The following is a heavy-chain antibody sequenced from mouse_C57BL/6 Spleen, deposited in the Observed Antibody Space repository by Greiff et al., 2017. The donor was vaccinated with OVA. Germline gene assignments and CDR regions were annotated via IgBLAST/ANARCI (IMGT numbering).Heavy chain of an antibody. D-gene: IGHD2-5*01. J-gene: IGHJ2*01. Sequence: EVMLVESGGGLVKPGGSLKLSCAASGFTFSSYAMSWVRQTPEKRLEWVATISDGGSYTYYPDNVKGRFTISRDNAKNNLYLQMSHLKSEDTAMYYCAREGHYSNSYFDYWGQGTTLTVSS. CDR2: ISDGGSYT. V-gene: IGHV5-4*01. CDR3: AREGHYSNSYFDY. CDR1: GFTFSSYA.